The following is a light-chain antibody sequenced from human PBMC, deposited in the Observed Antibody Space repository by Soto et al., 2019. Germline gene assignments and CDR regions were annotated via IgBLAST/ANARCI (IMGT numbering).Light chain of an antibody. Sequence: EIVLTQSPATLSLSPGERATLSCRASQSVSSYLAWYQQNPGQAPRLLIYDASNRATCIPARFSGSGSGTDFTLTISSLEPEDFAVYYCQQRSNWPPSTFGQGTRLEIK. CDR2: DAS. J-gene: IGKJ5*01. V-gene: IGKV3-11*01. CDR3: QQRSNWPPST. CDR1: QSVSSY.